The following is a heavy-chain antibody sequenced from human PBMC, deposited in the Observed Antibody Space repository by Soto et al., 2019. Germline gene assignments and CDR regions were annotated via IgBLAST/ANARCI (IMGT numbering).Heavy chain of an antibody. Sequence: QVQLVQSGAEVKKPGSSVKVSCKASGVTFSSYAISWVRQAPGQGLEWMGGIIPIFGTANYAQKFQGRVTITADESTSTAYIELSSLRSEDTAVYYCARVEYSYGGNYFDYWGQGTPVTVSS. J-gene: IGHJ4*02. CDR2: IIPIFGTA. CDR3: ARVEYSYGGNYFDY. CDR1: GVTFSSYA. D-gene: IGHD5-18*01. V-gene: IGHV1-69*01.